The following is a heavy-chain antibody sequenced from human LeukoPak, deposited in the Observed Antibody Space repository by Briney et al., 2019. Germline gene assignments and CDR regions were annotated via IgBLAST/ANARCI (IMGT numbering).Heavy chain of an antibody. CDR3: AKDSYDSSGFASY. Sequence: PGGSLRLSCAASGFTFSRYSMNWVRQAPGKGLEWVSSISSSSSYIYYADSVKGRFTISRDNAKNSLYLQMNSLRAEDTALYYCAKDSYDSSGFASYWGQGTLVTVSS. D-gene: IGHD3-22*01. J-gene: IGHJ4*02. V-gene: IGHV3-21*04. CDR2: ISSSSSYI. CDR1: GFTFSRYS.